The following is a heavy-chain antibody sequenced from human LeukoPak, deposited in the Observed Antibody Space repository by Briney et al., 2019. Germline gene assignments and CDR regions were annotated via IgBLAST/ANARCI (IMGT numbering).Heavy chain of an antibody. J-gene: IGHJ3*02. D-gene: IGHD2-8*01. CDR1: GFTFSDYY. Sequence: PGGSLRLSCAASGFTFSDYYMSWSRQAPGKGLEWVSYISSASSYTSYADSVKGRFTISRDNAKNSLYLQMNSLRAEDTAVYYCARGQYCTNGVCYDAVDIWGQGTTVTVSS. CDR3: ARGQYCTNGVCYDAVDI. V-gene: IGHV3-11*06. CDR2: ISSASSYT.